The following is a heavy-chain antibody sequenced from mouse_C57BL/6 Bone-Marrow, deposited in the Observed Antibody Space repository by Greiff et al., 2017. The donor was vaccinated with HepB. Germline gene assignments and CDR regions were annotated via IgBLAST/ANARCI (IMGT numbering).Heavy chain of an antibody. CDR3: ARFGLFGDYDWYFDV. D-gene: IGHD2-4*01. CDR1: GYTFTSYW. Sequence: QVQLQQPGAELVKPGASVKMSCKASGYTFTSYWITWVKQRPGQGLEWIGDIYPGSGSTNYNEKFKSKATLTVDTSSSTAYMQLSSLTSEDSAVYYWARFGLFGDYDWYFDVWGTGTTVTVSS. CDR2: IYPGSGST. V-gene: IGHV1-55*01. J-gene: IGHJ1*03.